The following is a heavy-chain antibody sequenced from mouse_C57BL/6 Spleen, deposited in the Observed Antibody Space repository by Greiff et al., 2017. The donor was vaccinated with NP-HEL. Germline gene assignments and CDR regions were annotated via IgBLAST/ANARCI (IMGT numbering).Heavy chain of an antibody. D-gene: IGHD2-5*01. CDR2: ISSGGDYI. J-gene: IGHJ3*01. CDR3: TRAGAYSNYGAY. V-gene: IGHV5-9-1*02. CDR1: GFTFSSYA. Sequence: EVKLMESGEGLVKPGGSLKLSCAASGFTFSSYAMSWVRQTPEKRLEWVAYISSGGDYIYYADTVKGRFTISRDNARNTLYLQMSSLKSEDTAMYYCTRAGAYSNYGAYWGQGTLVTVSA.